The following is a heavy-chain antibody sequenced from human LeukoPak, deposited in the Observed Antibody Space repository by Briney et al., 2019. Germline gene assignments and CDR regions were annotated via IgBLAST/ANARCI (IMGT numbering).Heavy chain of an antibody. CDR2: IDTDGSST. Sequence: GGSLRLSCAASGFTFSTSWMHWVRQAPGKGLVWVSRIDTDGSSTSYADSVKGRFTISRDNAKNTLYLQMNSLRVEDTAVYYCARGSDTSSWYGAFDIWGQGTMVTVSS. D-gene: IGHD6-13*01. CDR3: ARGSDTSSWYGAFDI. CDR1: GFTFSTSW. V-gene: IGHV3-74*01. J-gene: IGHJ3*02.